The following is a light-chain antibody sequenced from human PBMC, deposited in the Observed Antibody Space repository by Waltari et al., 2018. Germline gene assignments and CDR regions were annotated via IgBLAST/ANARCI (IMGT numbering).Light chain of an antibody. CDR2: EVT. CDR1: DADLCGYEY. Sequence: QSALTQPPSASWSPGQSVTISCTGTDADLCGYEYVSWYQQHPGKSPKVLIYEVTKRPSGVPDRFSGSKSGNTASLTVSGLQAEDEADYYCSSYAGRNIVIFGGGTKLTVL. V-gene: IGLV2-8*01. J-gene: IGLJ2*01. CDR3: SSYAGRNIVI.